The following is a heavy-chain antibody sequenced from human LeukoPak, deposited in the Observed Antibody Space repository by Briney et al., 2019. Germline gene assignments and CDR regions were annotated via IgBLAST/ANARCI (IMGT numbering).Heavy chain of an antibody. CDR3: ARGLGDCNTDWFPVSGY. J-gene: IGHJ4*02. CDR2: MNPGSGDT. V-gene: IGHV1-8*01. CDR1: GYTFTTYD. D-gene: IGHD3-9*01. Sequence: ASVKVSCKASGYTFTTYDMTWVRQATRQGLEWMGWMNPGSGDTAYAQKFQGRVTMTRDTSISTAYMELNSLESEDTAIYYCARGLGDCNTDWFPVSGYWGQGTLVTVSS.